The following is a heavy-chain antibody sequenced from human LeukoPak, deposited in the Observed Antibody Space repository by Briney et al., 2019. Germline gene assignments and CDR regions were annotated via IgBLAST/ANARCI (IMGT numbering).Heavy chain of an antibody. CDR1: GYTFTSYG. CDR3: ARDRGDIVVVPAAMRDCYYGMDV. Sequence: SVKVSCQASGYTFTSYGISWVRQAPGQGLEWMGWISAYKGNTNYAQKLQGRVTMTTDTSTTTAYMELRSLRSDDTAVYYCARDRGDIVVVPAAMRDCYYGMDVWGQGTTVTVSS. J-gene: IGHJ6*02. D-gene: IGHD2-2*01. V-gene: IGHV1-18*01. CDR2: ISAYKGNT.